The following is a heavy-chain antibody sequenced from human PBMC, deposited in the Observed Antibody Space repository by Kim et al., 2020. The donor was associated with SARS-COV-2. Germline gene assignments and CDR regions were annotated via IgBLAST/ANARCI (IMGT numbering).Heavy chain of an antibody. J-gene: IGHJ5*02. CDR3: ARELEGWFDP. V-gene: IGHV4-31*02. D-gene: IGHD1-1*01. CDR2: ST. Sequence: STTQTPSLKSRVTISVATSKNQFSLKLSSVTAADTAVYYCARELEGWFDPWGQGTLVTVSS.